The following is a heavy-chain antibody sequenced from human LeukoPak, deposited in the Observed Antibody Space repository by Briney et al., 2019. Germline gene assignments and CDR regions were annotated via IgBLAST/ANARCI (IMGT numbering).Heavy chain of an antibody. Sequence: ASVKVSCKASGYIFTVYYIHWVRQAPGQGLEWMGWINPNSGGTDYAQDFQGRVTMTRDTSIITAYMELSRLRSDDTAVYYCARSFLERLVLLIDYWGQGTLVTVSS. CDR1: GYIFTVYY. CDR3: ARSFLERLVLLIDY. J-gene: IGHJ4*02. D-gene: IGHD6-6*01. CDR2: INPNSGGT. V-gene: IGHV1-2*02.